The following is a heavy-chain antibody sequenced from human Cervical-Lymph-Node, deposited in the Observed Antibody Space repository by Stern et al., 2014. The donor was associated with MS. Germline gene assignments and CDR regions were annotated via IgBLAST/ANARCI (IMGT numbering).Heavy chain of an antibody. CDR3: ARVFRVIVPAAVVLGYFDS. D-gene: IGHD2-2*01. V-gene: IGHV4-61*01. CDR1: GGSVNNGKYY. J-gene: IGHJ4*02. Sequence: QVQLQESGPGLVKPSETLSLTCTVSGGSVNNGKYYWAWIRQSPGKGLEWIGHVYHIGSAIYNTSLKSRVPLSVDTSKDQFSLKLNSVTAADTAVYYCARVFRVIVPAAVVLGYFDSWGQGALVTVSS. CDR2: VYHIGSA.